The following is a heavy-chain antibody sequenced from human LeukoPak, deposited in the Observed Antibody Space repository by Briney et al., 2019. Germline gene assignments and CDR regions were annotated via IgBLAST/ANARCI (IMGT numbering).Heavy chain of an antibody. J-gene: IGHJ4*02. CDR1: GFTFSNCG. CDR3: AKDAEGIRYFDWLLDF. Sequence: GRSLRLSCVVSGFTFSNCGMHWVRQAPGKGLEWVAVISSDGSNKYYADSVKGRFTISRDGYKSTLYLHMNNLRAEDTATYFCAKDAEGIRYFDWLLDFWGQGTLVTVSS. V-gene: IGHV3-30*18. CDR2: ISSDGSNK. D-gene: IGHD3-9*01.